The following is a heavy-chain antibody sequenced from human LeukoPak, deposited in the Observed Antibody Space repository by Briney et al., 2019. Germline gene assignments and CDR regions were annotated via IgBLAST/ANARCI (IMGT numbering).Heavy chain of an antibody. V-gene: IGHV1-69*02. J-gene: IGHJ6*02. Sequence: SVKVSCKASAGTFSSYTFSWVRHAPAQGLEWMGRIIPIRGIANYAQKFQGRVTITADKSTSTAYMELSSLRSEDTAVYYCARKGTVTTPLYYYGMDVWGQGTTVTVSS. CDR3: ARKGTVTTPLYYYGMDV. CDR1: AGTFSSYT. CDR2: IIPIRGIA. D-gene: IGHD4-17*01.